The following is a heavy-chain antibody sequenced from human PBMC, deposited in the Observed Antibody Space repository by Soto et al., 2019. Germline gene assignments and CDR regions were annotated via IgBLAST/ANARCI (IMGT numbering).Heavy chain of an antibody. V-gene: IGHV3-9*01. CDR3: AKDKSSSLYYYYGMDV. D-gene: IGHD6-6*01. CDR1: GFTFDDYS. J-gene: IGHJ6*02. Sequence: GGSLSLSCAASGFTFDDYSMHWVRQAPGKGLEWVSGISWNSGSIGYADSVKGRFTISRDNAKNSLYLQMNSLRAEDTALYYCAKDKSSSLYYYYGMDVWGQGTTVTVSS. CDR2: ISWNSGSI.